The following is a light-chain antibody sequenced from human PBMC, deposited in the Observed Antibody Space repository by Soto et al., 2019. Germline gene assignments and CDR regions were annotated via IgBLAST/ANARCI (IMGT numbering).Light chain of an antibody. Sequence: SSHLGQPLSVSLALGHAAGITCGGNNIGSKNVHWYQQKPGQAPVLVIYRDYNRPSGIPERFSGSNSVNTATLSISRAQAGDEADYYCQVWDSSTHVVFGGGTKVTV. CDR1: NIGSKN. CDR2: RDY. J-gene: IGLJ2*01. V-gene: IGLV3-9*01. CDR3: QVWDSSTHVV.